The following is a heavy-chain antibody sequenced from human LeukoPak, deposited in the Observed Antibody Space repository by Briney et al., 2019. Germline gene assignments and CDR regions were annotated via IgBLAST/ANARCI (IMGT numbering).Heavy chain of an antibody. CDR3: ATPRATGGRTQYSSGWYDLDY. D-gene: IGHD6-19*01. CDR2: FDPEDGET. V-gene: IGHV1-24*01. CDR1: GYTLTELS. Sequence: ASVKVSCKVSGYTLTELSMHWVRQAPGKGLEWMGGFDPEDGETIYAQKFQGRVTMTEDTSTDTAYMELSSLRSEDMAVYYCATPRATGGRTQYSSGWYDLDYRGQGTLVTVSS. J-gene: IGHJ4*02.